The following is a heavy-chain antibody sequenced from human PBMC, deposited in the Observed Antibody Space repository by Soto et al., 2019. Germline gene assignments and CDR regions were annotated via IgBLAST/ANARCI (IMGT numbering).Heavy chain of an antibody. J-gene: IGHJ6*01. CDR1: GFTFSSYG. CDR3: AKNTKMVRGVDTYDYYGMDV. V-gene: IGHV3-30*18. D-gene: IGHD3-10*01. CDR2: ISYDGSNK. Sequence: QVQLVESGGGVVQPGRSLRLSCAASGFTFSSYGMHWVRQAPGKGLEWVAVISYDGSNKYYADSVKGRFTISRDNSKNTLYLQMNSLRAEDTAVYYCAKNTKMVRGVDTYDYYGMDVW.